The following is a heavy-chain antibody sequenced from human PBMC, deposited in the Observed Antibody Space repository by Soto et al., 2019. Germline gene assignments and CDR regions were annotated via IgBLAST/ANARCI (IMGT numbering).Heavy chain of an antibody. CDR3: ARERSHSASAYFDY. Sequence: QVLLVDSGGGVVQPGRSLRLSCAASGFTFSNYAMHWVRQAPGKGLEWVAVISYDGSNKYYADSVKGRFTISRDNSKNTVYLQMNSLRAADTAVYYCARERSHSASAYFDYWGQGALVTVSS. J-gene: IGHJ4*02. CDR2: ISYDGSNK. V-gene: IGHV3-30-3*01. D-gene: IGHD4-17*01. CDR1: GFTFSNYA.